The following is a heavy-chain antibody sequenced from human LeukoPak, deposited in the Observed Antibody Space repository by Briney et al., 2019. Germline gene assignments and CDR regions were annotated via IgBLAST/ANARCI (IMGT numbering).Heavy chain of an antibody. CDR1: GFTFSSYG. CDR3: ARDGVSMVRGVRVLDYYNYYMDV. Sequence: GGSLRLSCAASGFTFSSYGMTWVRQAPGKGLEWVSAISGSGGRTYYADSVKGRFTISRDNSKNTLYLQMNSLRAEDTAVYYCARDGVSMVRGVRVLDYYNYYMDVWGKGTTVTISS. CDR2: ISGSGGRT. J-gene: IGHJ6*03. D-gene: IGHD3-10*01. V-gene: IGHV3-23*01.